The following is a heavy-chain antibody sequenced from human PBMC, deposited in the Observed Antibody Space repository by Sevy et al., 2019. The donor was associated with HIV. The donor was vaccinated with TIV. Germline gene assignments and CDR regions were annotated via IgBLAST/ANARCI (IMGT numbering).Heavy chain of an antibody. CDR3: AKLGWAGLGEYYGMDV. Sequence: GGSLRLSCAASGFTLSTYGMHWVRQARGKGLEWVAVISHDGSIEYYADSVKGRFTISRDNSKNTLYMQMNRLRPEDTAVYYCAKLGWAGLGEYYGMDVWGQGTTVTVSS. J-gene: IGHJ6*02. D-gene: IGHD3-10*01. CDR2: ISHDGSIE. CDR1: GFTLSTYG. V-gene: IGHV3-30*18.